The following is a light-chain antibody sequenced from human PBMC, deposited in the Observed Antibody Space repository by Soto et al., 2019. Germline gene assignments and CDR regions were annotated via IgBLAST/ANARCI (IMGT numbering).Light chain of an antibody. CDR2: DAS. V-gene: IGKV1-39*01. CDR3: QQAYRTRP. CDR1: QGLSTY. J-gene: IGKJ3*01. Sequence: DIQMTQSPSSLSASAGYRVTITCRASQGLSTYLKWYQHRPGKAPKLLIFDASTLQRAVPSRFSGSGSGTEFNLTITCLQPEDFASYYCQQAYRTRPFGPGTTVD.